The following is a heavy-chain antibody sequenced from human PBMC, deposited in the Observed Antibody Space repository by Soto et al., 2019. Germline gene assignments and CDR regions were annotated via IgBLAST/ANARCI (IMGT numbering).Heavy chain of an antibody. V-gene: IGHV3-23*01. CDR2: ISVTGDT. Sequence: GGSLRLSCAASGCTFSGYAMNWVRQVPGKGPEWVSHISVTGDTYYADSVKGRFTISRDSSKNTLFLQMNSLRAEDTAVYYCAKSLSLATSFDYWGQGTQVTVSS. CDR1: GCTFSGYA. CDR3: AKSLSLATSFDY. J-gene: IGHJ4*02.